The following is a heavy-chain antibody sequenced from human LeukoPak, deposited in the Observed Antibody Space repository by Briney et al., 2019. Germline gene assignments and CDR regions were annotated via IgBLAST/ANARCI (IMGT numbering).Heavy chain of an antibody. CDR1: GGTFSSYA. CDR3: ARELAYSSSWYSGAYYCYYGMDV. CDR2: IIPIFGTA. D-gene: IGHD6-13*01. V-gene: IGHV1-69*06. J-gene: IGHJ6*04. Sequence: SVKVSCKASGGTFSSYAISWVRQAPGQGLEWMGGIIPIFGTANYAQKFQGRVTITADKSTSTAYMELSSLRSEDTAVYYCARELAYSSSWYSGAYYCYYGMDVWGKGTTVTVSS.